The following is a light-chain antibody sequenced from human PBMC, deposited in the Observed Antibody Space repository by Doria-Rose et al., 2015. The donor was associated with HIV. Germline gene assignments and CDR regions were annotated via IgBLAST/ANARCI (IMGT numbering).Light chain of an antibody. Sequence: EIALTQSPGTLSLSPGERATLSCRASQSFSSTYLAWYQQKPGQAPSLLIYDGSTRATGIPDSFSASGSGTDFTLAINRLEPEDFALYYCHQYGTSWTFGQGTKVEI. J-gene: IGKJ1*01. CDR2: DGS. CDR1: QSFSSTY. CDR3: HQYGTSWT. V-gene: IGKV3-20*01.